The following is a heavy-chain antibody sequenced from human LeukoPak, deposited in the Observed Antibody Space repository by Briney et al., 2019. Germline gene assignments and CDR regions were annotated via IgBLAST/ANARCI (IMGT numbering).Heavy chain of an antibody. Sequence: GGSLRLSCAASGFTFSSYEMNWVRQAPGKGLEWVSYISSSGSTIYYADSVKGRFTISRDNAKNSLYLQMNSLRAGDTAVYYCAREYCSGGSCYWDYWGQGTLVTVSS. D-gene: IGHD2-15*01. CDR1: GFTFSSYE. V-gene: IGHV3-48*03. CDR3: AREYCSGGSCYWDY. CDR2: ISSSGSTI. J-gene: IGHJ4*02.